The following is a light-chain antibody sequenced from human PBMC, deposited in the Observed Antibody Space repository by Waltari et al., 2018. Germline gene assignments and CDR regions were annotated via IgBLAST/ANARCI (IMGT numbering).Light chain of an antibody. J-gene: IGLJ2*01. CDR1: SSDVGGYNY. CDR2: AVT. CDR3: GSYAGYNKA. Sequence: QSALTQPPSASGSPGQSVTISCTGTSSDVGGYNYVSWYQQHPGKAPRLMIYAVTKRPSGGPDRFSGSKSGNTASLTVSGLQAEDEADYYCGSYAGYNKAFGGGTKLTVL. V-gene: IGLV2-8*01.